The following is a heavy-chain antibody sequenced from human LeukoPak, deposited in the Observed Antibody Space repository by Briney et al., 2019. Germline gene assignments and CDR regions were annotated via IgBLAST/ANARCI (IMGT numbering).Heavy chain of an antibody. CDR3: AREYSSLDP. CDR1: GFTFSSHW. CDR2: INNDGSRT. V-gene: IGHV3-74*01. Sequence: PGGSLRLSCAASGFTFSSHWMHWVSHAPGKGLVWVSRINNDGSRTTYADSVKGRFTISRDNSKNTLYVQMNSLIAEDTAVYYCAREYSSLDPWGQGTLVTVSS. D-gene: IGHD6-19*01. J-gene: IGHJ5*02.